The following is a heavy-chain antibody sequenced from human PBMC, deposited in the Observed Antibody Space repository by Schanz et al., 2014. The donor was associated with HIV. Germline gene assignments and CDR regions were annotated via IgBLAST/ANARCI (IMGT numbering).Heavy chain of an antibody. V-gene: IGHV3-23*04. J-gene: IGHJ4*02. Sequence: VQLVESGGGVVRPGRSLRLSCAASGFTFSSFGMHWVRQAPGKGLDWVSGITGSGVSTYYADSVKGRFTISRDNSKNTLYLQMTTLRIDDTAVYYCAKPEYDSRGNSQSHFDYWGQGTLVTVSS. CDR1: GFTFSSFG. CDR2: ITGSGVST. D-gene: IGHD3-22*01. CDR3: AKPEYDSRGNSQSHFDY.